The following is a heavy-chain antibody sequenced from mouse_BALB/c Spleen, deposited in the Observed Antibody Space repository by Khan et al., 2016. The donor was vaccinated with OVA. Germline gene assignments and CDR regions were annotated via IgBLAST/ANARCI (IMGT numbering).Heavy chain of an antibody. CDR3: ARRGLRWDFDY. D-gene: IGHD1-1*01. V-gene: IGHV1-7*01. CDR2: INPSTGYT. J-gene: IGHJ2*01. Sequence: QVQLKQSGAELAKPGASVKMSCKASGYTFINYWILWVKQRPGQGLEWIGYINPSTGYTGYNQNFKDKATLTADKSSSTAYMQLSSLTSEDSAVYDCARRGLRWDFDYWGQGTTLTVSS. CDR1: GYTFINYW.